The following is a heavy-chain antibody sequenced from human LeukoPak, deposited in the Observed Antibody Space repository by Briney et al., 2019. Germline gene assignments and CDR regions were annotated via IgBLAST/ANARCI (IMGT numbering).Heavy chain of an antibody. CDR2: IHYSGST. CDR1: GGSISSGRHY. V-gene: IGHV4-39*07. J-gene: IGHJ5*02. Sequence: SETLSLTCTVSGGSISSGRHYWGWIRQPPGKGLEWIGSIHYSGSTYYSPSPKSRVTISVDTSKNQFSLTLSSMTAADTAVFYCATLESAAAGNRWFDPWGQGILVAVSS. CDR3: ATLESAAAGNRWFDP. D-gene: IGHD6-13*01.